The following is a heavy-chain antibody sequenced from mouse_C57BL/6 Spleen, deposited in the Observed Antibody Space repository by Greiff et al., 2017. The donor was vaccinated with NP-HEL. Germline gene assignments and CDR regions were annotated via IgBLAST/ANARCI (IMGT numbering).Heavy chain of an antibody. CDR3: ARGGNYEGWFAY. D-gene: IGHD2-1*01. Sequence: EVNVVESGGGLVKPGGSLKLSCAASGFTFSSYAMSWVRQTPEKRLEWVATISDGGSYTYYPDNVKGRFTISRDNAKNNLYLQMSHLKSEDTAMYYCARGGNYEGWFAYWGQGTLVTVSA. CDR2: ISDGGSYT. V-gene: IGHV5-4*03. J-gene: IGHJ3*01. CDR1: GFTFSSYA.